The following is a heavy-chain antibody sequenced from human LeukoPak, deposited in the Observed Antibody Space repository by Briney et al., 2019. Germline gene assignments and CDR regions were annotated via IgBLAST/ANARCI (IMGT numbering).Heavy chain of an antibody. D-gene: IGHD3-3*01. Sequence: SETLSLACTVSGGSISSYYWRWIRQPAGKGLEWIGRIYTSGSTNYNPSLKSRVTMSVDTSKNQFSLKLSSVTAADTAVYYCARDTYDFWSGYSPYNWFDPWGQGTLVTVSS. CDR3: ARDTYDFWSGYSPYNWFDP. CDR2: IYTSGST. J-gene: IGHJ5*02. V-gene: IGHV4-4*07. CDR1: GGSISSYY.